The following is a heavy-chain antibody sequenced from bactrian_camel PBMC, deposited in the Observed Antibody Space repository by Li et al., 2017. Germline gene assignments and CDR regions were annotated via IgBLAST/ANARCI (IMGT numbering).Heavy chain of an antibody. V-gene: IGHV3S42*01. Sequence: EVQLVESGGGLVQPGGSLRLSCAASGFTFGNVPMSWVRQAPGKGLEWVSGILNTGRSQGYADSVKGRFTISRDSTKNTLYLQLNSLKTEDTAMYYCAHRGLSSNYVSGFDDRDNYWGQGTQVTVS. D-gene: IGHD4*01. J-gene: IGHJ4*01. CDR1: GFTFGNVP. CDR3: AHRGLSSNYVSGFDDRDNY. CDR2: ILNTGRSQ.